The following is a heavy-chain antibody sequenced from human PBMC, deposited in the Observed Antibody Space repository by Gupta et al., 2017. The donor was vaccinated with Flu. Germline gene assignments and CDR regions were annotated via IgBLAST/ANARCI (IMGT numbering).Heavy chain of an antibody. CDR1: GFTLSSHD. CDR2: ISPSATI. J-gene: IGHJ4*02. V-gene: IGHV3-48*03. Sequence: QLVESGGGSVQPGGSLRLSCVASGFTLSSHDMSWVRQAPGRRLEWVSFISPSATIYYGDPVRGRFTISRDNAKNSLYLQMSGLRDEDTAVYYCARGHWDNWGQGTLVTVSS. CDR3: ARGHWDN.